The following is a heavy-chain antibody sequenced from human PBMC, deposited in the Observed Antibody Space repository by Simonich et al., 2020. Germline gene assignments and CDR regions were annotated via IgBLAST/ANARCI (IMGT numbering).Heavy chain of an antibody. Sequence: QVQLQQWGAGLLKPSETLSLTCAVYGGSFSGYYWRWIRPPPGKGLEWIGEINHSGSTNYNPSLKSRVTISVDTSKNQFSLKLSSVTAADTAVYYCARPLGIVWAFDIWGQGTMVTVSS. V-gene: IGHV4-34*01. D-gene: IGHD3-16*01. CDR1: GGSFSGYY. J-gene: IGHJ3*02. CDR2: INHSGST. CDR3: ARPLGIVWAFDI.